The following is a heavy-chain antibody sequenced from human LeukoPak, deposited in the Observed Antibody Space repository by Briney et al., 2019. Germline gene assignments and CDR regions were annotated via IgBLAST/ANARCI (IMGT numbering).Heavy chain of an antibody. D-gene: IGHD1-1*01. J-gene: IGHJ6*02. CDR3: ARVGGTNYYYYGMDV. CDR1: GVSISSYY. CDR2: IYYSGST. V-gene: IGHV4-59*01. Sequence: SETLSLTCTVSGVSISSYYWSWIRQPPGKGLEWIGYIYYSGSTNYNPSLKSRVTISVDTSKNQFSLKLSSVTAADTAAYYCARVGGTNYYYYGMDVWGQGTTVTVSS.